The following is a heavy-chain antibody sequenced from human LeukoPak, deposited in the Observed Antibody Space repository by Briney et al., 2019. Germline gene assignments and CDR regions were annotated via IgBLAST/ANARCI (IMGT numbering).Heavy chain of an antibody. J-gene: IGHJ4*02. Sequence: PSETLSLTCTVSGASIRGSITSGTYYWNWIRQPAGKGLEWIGRMYNSGTTINYNPSLKSRVTISVDTSKNQFSLNVTSVTAADTAVYYCAGSTNRVDSWGQGTLVTVSS. D-gene: IGHD1-14*01. V-gene: IGHV4-61*02. CDR1: GASIRGSITSGTYY. CDR2: MYNSGTT. CDR3: AGSTNRVDS.